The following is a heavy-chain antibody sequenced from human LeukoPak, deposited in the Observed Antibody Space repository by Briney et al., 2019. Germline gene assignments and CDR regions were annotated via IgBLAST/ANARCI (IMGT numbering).Heavy chain of an antibody. CDR1: GFTFSSYA. D-gene: IGHD5-12*01. CDR2: ISGSGGST. Sequence: QAGGSLRLSCAASGFTFSSYAMSWVRQAPGEGLEWVSAISGSGGSTYYADSVKGRFTISRDNSKNTLYLQMNSLRAEDTAVYYCAKAVDIVATGLDYWGQGTLVTVSS. J-gene: IGHJ4*02. V-gene: IGHV3-23*01. CDR3: AKAVDIVATGLDY.